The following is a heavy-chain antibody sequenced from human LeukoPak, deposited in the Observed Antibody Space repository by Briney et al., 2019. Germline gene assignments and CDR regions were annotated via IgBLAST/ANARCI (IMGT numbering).Heavy chain of an antibody. CDR3: ARDTYDSSGYRP. J-gene: IGHJ5*02. Sequence: ASVKVSCQASDYSFSHYGISWVRQAPGQGLEWMGWINTDEGNTNYAQKLQGRVTMTTDTSTSTAYMELRSLRSDDTAVYYCARDTYDSSGYRPWGQGTLVTVSS. CDR2: INTDEGNT. CDR1: DYSFSHYG. V-gene: IGHV1-18*01. D-gene: IGHD3-22*01.